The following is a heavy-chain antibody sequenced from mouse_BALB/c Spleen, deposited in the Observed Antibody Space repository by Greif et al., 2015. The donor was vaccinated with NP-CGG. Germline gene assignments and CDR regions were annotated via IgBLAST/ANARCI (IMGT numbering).Heavy chain of an antibody. CDR1: GYTFTDYV. Sequence: QVQLQQSGPELVKPGASVKMSCKASGYTFTDYVISWVKQRTGQGLEWIGEIYPGSGSTHYNEKFKGKATLTADKSSNPAYMQLSSLTSEDSAVYFCARVGLDGPYFDVWGAGTTVTVSS. CDR3: ARVGLDGPYFDV. J-gene: IGHJ1*01. CDR2: IYPGSGST. D-gene: IGHD1-2*01. V-gene: IGHV1-77*01.